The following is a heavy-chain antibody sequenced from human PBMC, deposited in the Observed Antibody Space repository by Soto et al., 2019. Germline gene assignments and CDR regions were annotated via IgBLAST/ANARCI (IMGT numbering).Heavy chain of an antibody. D-gene: IGHD3-10*01. Sequence: EVQLVQSGAEVKKPGESLKISCKGSGYSFTSYWIGWVRQMPGKGLECMGIIYPGDSETRYSPYFQGQVTISADKSISTAYLQWSGLKAPDTAMSYCASRRGSGMNYYGMDVWGQGTTLTVS. CDR3: ASRRGSGMNYYGMDV. J-gene: IGHJ6*02. CDR2: IYPGDSET. CDR1: GYSFTSYW. V-gene: IGHV5-51*03.